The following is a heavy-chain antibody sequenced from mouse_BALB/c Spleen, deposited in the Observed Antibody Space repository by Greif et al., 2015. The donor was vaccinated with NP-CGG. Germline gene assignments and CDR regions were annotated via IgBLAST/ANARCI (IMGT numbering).Heavy chain of an antibody. V-gene: IGHV1-15*01. CDR1: GYTFTDYE. J-gene: IGHJ1*01. CDR3: TRYYWYFDV. CDR2: IDPETGGT. Sequence: QVQLQQSGAELVRPGASVTLSCKASGYTFTDYEMHWVKQTPVHGLEWIGAIDPETGGTAYNQKFKGKATLTADKSSSTAYMELRSLTSEDSAVYYCTRYYWYFDVWGAGTTVTVSS.